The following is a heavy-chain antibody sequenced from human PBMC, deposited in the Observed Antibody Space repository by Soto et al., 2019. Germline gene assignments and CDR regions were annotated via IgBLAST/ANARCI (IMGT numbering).Heavy chain of an antibody. V-gene: IGHV3-23*01. CDR1: GFTFSAYA. CDR3: AKNRWFGELAHLDF. J-gene: IGHJ4*02. Sequence: EVQLLESGGGLVQPGGSLRLSCAASGFTFSAYAMSWVRQAPGKGLEWFLAISGGGDATYYTDSVKGRFTISRDNSKNTLYLQMNSLRAEDTALYYCAKNRWFGELAHLDFWGQGTLVTVSS. D-gene: IGHD3-10*01. CDR2: ISGGGDAT.